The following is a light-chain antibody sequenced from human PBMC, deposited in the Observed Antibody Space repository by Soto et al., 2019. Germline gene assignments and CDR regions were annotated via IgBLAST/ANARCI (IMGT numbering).Light chain of an antibody. Sequence: DIQMPQSPSSLSASVGDRVTITCRASQTISTYLNWYQQNPGKAPKLLIYAAFSSQNGVPSRFIGSGSGTDFTLTISSLPPEGLATYFCQQSSGIPYTFSQGTKLDSK. CDR3: QQSSGIPYT. J-gene: IGKJ2*01. CDR1: QTISTY. CDR2: AAF. V-gene: IGKV1-39*01.